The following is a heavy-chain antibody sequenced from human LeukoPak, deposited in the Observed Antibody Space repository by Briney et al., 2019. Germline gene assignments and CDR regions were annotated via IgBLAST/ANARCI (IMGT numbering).Heavy chain of an antibody. D-gene: IGHD6-19*01. CDR2: IYYSGST. CDR3: ARGSRWYYY. Sequence: SETLSLTCTVSGGSISSYYWNWIRQPPGKGLEWIGYIYYSGSTNYNPSLKSRVTISVGTSKNHFSLKLSSVTAADTAVYYCARGSRWYYYWGQGTLVTVSS. J-gene: IGHJ4*02. V-gene: IGHV4-59*01. CDR1: GGSISSYY.